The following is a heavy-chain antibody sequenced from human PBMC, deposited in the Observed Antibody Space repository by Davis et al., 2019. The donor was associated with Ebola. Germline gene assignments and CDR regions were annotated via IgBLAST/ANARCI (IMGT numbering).Heavy chain of an antibody. CDR3: ARAWIQLWHDAFDI. D-gene: IGHD5-18*01. CDR2: IIPILGIA. V-gene: IGHV1-69*04. J-gene: IGHJ3*02. CDR1: GYTFTSYA. Sequence: AASVKVSCKASGYTFTSYAMHWVRQAPGQGLEWMGRIIPILGIANYAQKFQGRVTITADKSTSTAYMELSSLRSEDTAVYYCARAWIQLWHDAFDIWGQGTMVTVSS.